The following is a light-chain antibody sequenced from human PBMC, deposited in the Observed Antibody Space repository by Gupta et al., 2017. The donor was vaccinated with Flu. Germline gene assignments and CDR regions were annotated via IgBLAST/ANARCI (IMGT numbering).Light chain of an antibody. CDR1: SSDVGGYNF. CDR3: SSYTDTSTFYV. V-gene: IGLV2-14*01. CDR2: DVN. Sequence: QSALTQPASVSGSPGPSITISCTGTSSDVGGYNFVSWYQQRPGKAPKLMIYDVNNRPAGVSNRFSGSKSGNTASLTISGLQAEDETDYYCSSYTDTSTFYVFGTGTKVTVV. J-gene: IGLJ1*01.